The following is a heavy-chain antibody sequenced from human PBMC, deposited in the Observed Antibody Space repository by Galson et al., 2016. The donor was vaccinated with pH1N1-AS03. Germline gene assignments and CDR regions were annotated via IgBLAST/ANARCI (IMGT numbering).Heavy chain of an antibody. CDR2: IDPDHDGGT. Sequence: SVKVSCKASGYTFTAYYIHWVRQAPGQGLEWMGWIDPDHDGGTRYAQKFQGRVTMARDTSITTVDMEVTRLTSDDTAVYYCARILRGKGGLDSWGQGTLVTVTS. D-gene: IGHD3-16*01. J-gene: IGHJ5*01. V-gene: IGHV1-2*02. CDR1: GYTFTAYY. CDR3: ARILRGKGGLDS.